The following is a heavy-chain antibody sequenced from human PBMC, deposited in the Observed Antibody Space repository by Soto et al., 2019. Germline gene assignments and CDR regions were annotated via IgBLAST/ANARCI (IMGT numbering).Heavy chain of an antibody. V-gene: IGHV4-34*01. Sequence: QVQLQQWGAGLLKPSETLSLTCAVYGGSFSGYYWSWIRQPPGKGLEWIGEVNHSGSTNYNPSLKSRVTISVDTSKNQFSLKLSSVTAAETAVYYCARGYGRHFDYWGQGTLVTVSS. J-gene: IGHJ4*02. CDR3: ARGYGRHFDY. CDR1: GGSFSGYY. CDR2: VNHSGST. D-gene: IGHD3-10*01.